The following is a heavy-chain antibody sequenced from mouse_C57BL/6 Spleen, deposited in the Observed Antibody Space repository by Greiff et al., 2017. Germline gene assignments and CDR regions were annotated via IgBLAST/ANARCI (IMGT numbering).Heavy chain of an antibody. J-gene: IGHJ1*03. CDR3: ARRGTGYWYFDV. V-gene: IGHV1-26*01. Sequence: EVQLQQSGPELVKPGASVKISCKASGYTFTDYYMNWVKQSHGKSLEWIGDINPNNGGTSYNQKFKGKATLTVDKSSSTAYMELRSLTSEDSAVYYCARRGTGYWYFDVWGTGTTVTVSS. D-gene: IGHD3-3*01. CDR2: INPNNGGT. CDR1: GYTFTDYY.